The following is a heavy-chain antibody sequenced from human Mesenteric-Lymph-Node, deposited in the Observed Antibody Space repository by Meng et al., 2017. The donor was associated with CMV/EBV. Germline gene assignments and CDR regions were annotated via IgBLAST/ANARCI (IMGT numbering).Heavy chain of an antibody. CDR1: GFTFSADT. Sequence: GGSLRLSCTASGFTFSADTMNWVRQAPGKGLEWVSYITPSSTSSSSPIYYADSVKGRFTISRDNAKNSLFLQMNSLRAEDTAVYYCARERITWDVWGRGTTVTVSS. V-gene: IGHV3-48*04. D-gene: IGHD3-16*01. CDR3: ARERITWDV. J-gene: IGHJ6*02. CDR2: ITPSSTSSSSPI.